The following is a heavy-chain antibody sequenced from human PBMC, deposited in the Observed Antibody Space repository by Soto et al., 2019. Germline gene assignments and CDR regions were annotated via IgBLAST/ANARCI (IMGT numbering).Heavy chain of an antibody. CDR2: ISYDGSNK. D-gene: IGHD3-9*01. V-gene: IGHV3-30-3*01. Sequence: SGGSLRLSCAASGFTFSSYAMHWVRQAPGKGLEWVAVISYDGSNKYYADSVKGRFTISRDNSKNTLYLQMNSLRAEDTAVYYCAREDDILTGTLLLYGMDVWGQGTTVTVSS. J-gene: IGHJ6*02. CDR3: AREDDILTGTLLLYGMDV. CDR1: GFTFSSYA.